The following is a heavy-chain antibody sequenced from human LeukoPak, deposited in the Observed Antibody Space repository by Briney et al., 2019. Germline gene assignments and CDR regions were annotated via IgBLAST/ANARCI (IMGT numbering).Heavy chain of an antibody. V-gene: IGHV3-73*01. CDR3: TSALVHSSSSIGY. CDR2: IRSKANSYAT. J-gene: IGHJ4*02. D-gene: IGHD6-13*01. Sequence: GGSLRLSCAASGFTFSGSAMHWVRQASGKGLEWVGRIRSKANSYATAYAASVKGRFTIPRDDSKNTAYLQMNSLKTEDTAVYYCTSALVHSSSSIGYWGQGTLVTVSS. CDR1: GFTFSGSA.